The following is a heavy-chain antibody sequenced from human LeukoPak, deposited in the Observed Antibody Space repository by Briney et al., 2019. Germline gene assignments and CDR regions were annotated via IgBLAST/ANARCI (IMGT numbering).Heavy chain of an antibody. D-gene: IGHD3-22*01. CDR3: ARDSSGYYLDY. CDR2: IYYSGST. CDR1: GGSISSYY. V-gene: IGHV4-59*01. J-gene: IGHJ4*02. Sequence: SETLSLTCTVSGGSISSYYWSWIRQPLGKGLEWIGYIYYSGSTNYNPSLKSRVTISVDTSKNQFSLKLSSVTAADTAVYYCARDSSGYYLDYWGQGTLVTVSS.